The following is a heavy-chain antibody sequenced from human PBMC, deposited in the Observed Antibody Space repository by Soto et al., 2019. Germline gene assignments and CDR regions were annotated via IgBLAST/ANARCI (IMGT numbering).Heavy chain of an antibody. CDR3: AREGNLGRWIQPLDS. Sequence: SETLSLTCTVSGGSISSGDYYWSWIRQPPGKGLEWIGYIYYSGSTNYNPSLKSRVTISVDTSKNQFSLKLSSVTTADTAVYFCAREGNLGRWIQPLDSWGQGTLVTVSS. CDR1: GGSISSGDYY. J-gene: IGHJ4*02. V-gene: IGHV4-61*08. CDR2: IYYSGST. D-gene: IGHD2-2*03.